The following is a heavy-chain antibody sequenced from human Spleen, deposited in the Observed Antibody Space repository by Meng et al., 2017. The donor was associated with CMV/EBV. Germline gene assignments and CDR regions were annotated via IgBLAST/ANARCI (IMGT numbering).Heavy chain of an antibody. D-gene: IGHD6-6*01. V-gene: IGHV3-20*04. CDR2: INWNGGST. J-gene: IGHJ5*02. Sequence: GGSLRLSCAASGFRFDNYWMNWVRQAPGKGLEWVSGINWNGGSTAYADSVKGRFTISRDNAKNSLFLQMNSLRAEDTALYYCARDRLYSSSSFAVLFDLWGQGTLVTVSS. CDR1: GFRFDNYW. CDR3: ARDRLYSSSSFAVLFDL.